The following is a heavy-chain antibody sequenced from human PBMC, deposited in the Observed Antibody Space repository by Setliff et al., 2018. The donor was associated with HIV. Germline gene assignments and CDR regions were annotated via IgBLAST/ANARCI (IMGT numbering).Heavy chain of an antibody. V-gene: IGHV4-59*01. J-gene: IGHJ4*02. Sequence: SATLSLTCSVSGGSINSYYWSWIRQPPGKGLEWVGYIYYSGGTTYNPSLKSRVTISVDTSKNQFSLKLTSVTVADTAVYYCAGYTSGWYAPYWGQGTLVTVS. CDR1: GGSINSYY. CDR2: IYYSGGT. D-gene: IGHD6-19*01. CDR3: AGYTSGWYAPY.